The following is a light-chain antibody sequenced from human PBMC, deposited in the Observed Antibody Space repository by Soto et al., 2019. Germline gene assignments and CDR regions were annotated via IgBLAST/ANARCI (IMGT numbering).Light chain of an antibody. CDR2: GAS. CDR3: QQYNNWWT. Sequence: EIVMTQSPATLSVSPGERATLSCRASQSVSNNLAWYQKKPGQAPRLLIYGASTRATGIPARFSGSGSGTEFNLHISSRQSEDFAVYYCQQYNNWWTFGQGTKVEIK. CDR1: QSVSNN. V-gene: IGKV3-15*01. J-gene: IGKJ1*01.